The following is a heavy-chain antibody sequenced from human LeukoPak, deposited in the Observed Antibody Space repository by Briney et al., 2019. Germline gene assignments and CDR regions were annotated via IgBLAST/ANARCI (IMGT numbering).Heavy chain of an antibody. CDR2: IYYSGST. CDR3: ARIQYYYYYMDV. Sequence: PSETLSLTCTVSGESISGFYWTWIRQPPGKGLEWIGYIYYSGSTNYNPSLKRRVTISVDTSKNQFSLKLSSLTAADTGVYYCARIQYYYYYMDVWGKGTTVTISS. CDR1: GESISGFY. J-gene: IGHJ6*03. V-gene: IGHV4-59*01.